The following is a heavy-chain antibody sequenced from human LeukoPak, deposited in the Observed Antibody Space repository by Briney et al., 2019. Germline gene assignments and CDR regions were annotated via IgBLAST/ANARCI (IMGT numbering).Heavy chain of an antibody. CDR2: IYYSGST. Sequence: SETLSPTCTVSGGSISSGGYYWSWIRQHPGKGLEWIGYIYYSGSTYYNPSLKSRVTISVDTSKNQFSLKLSSVTAADTAVYYCASLSGLRREMELWFDPWGQGTLVTVSS. J-gene: IGHJ5*02. CDR1: GGSISSGGYY. CDR3: ASLSGLRREMELWFDP. V-gene: IGHV4-31*03. D-gene: IGHD5-24*01.